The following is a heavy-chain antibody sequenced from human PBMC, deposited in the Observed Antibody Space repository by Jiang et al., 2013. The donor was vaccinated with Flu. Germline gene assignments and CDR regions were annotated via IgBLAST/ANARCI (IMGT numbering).Heavy chain of an antibody. D-gene: IGHD2-8*02. CDR2: ISPYNGHT. J-gene: IGHJ4*02. CDR3: TRVSGGAPVYYFDY. Sequence: GAEVKKPGASVKVSCKASGYTFGNYGVNWVRQAPGQGLEWMGWISPYNGHTNYAQKVQGRVTMTTDTSTSTAYMELRSLRSDDTAVYYCTRVSGGAPVYYFDYWGQGALVTVSS. CDR1: GYTFGNYG. V-gene: IGHV1-18*01.